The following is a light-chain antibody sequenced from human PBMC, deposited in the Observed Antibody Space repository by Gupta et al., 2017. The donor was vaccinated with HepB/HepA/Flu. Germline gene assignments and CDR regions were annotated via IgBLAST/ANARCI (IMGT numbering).Light chain of an antibody. J-gene: IGKJ4*01. Sequence: EIGLTQSPGTLSLSPGETATLSCRASQTVTNNYLAWYQQRPGQAPRLLIYGASSRATGIPDRFSGSGSGTDFTLAISRVEPEDFAVYYCQHYVSSPPLTFGGGTKVEIK. V-gene: IGKV3-20*01. CDR1: QTVTNNY. CDR3: QHYVSSPPLT. CDR2: GAS.